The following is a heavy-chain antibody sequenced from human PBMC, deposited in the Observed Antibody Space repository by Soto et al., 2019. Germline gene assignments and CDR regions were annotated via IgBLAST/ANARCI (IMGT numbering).Heavy chain of an antibody. CDR1: GFTFSAYG. Sequence: QEKLVESGGGVVQPGRSLRLSCAASGFTFSAYGMHWVRQAPGKGLEWVTVISYDGSSKYYADSVKGRFIVSRDNSKNTLYLKMNSRRPEDTAVYDCAKVTYSGDYYYSYGMDVWGQGTTVTVSS. J-gene: IGHJ6*02. V-gene: IGHV3-30*18. CDR3: AKVTYSGDYYYSYGMDV. D-gene: IGHD1-26*01. CDR2: ISYDGSSK.